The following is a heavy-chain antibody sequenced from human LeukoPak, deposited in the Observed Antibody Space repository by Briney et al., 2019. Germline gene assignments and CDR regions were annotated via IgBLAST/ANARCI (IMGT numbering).Heavy chain of an antibody. CDR2: IYTSGST. V-gene: IGHV4-4*07. J-gene: IGHJ4*02. CDR3: ASGIQVFDY. D-gene: IGHD5-18*01. Sequence: SETLSLTCTVSGGSISSYYWSWLRPPAGKGLEWIGRIYTSGSTNCNRSLKSRVTMSVDTSKNQFSLKLSSVPAADTAVYYCASGIQVFDYWGQGTRVTVSS. CDR1: GGSISSYY.